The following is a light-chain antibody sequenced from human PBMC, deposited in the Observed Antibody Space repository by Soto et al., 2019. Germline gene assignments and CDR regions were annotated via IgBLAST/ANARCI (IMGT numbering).Light chain of an antibody. CDR3: QQRSNWPPIT. Sequence: EILLTQSPATLSLSPGERATLSCRASQSVSSYLAWYQQKPGQAPRLLIYDASNRATGIPARFSGSGSGTDFTLTISSLEPEDFAVYYCQQRSNWPPITCGQGHDWRL. CDR1: QSVSSY. J-gene: IGKJ5*01. CDR2: DAS. V-gene: IGKV3-11*01.